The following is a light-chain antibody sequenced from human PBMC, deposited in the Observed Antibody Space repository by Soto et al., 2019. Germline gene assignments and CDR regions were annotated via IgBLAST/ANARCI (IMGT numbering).Light chain of an antibody. J-gene: IGKJ1*01. Sequence: EIVMTQSPASLSVSPGERDTLSCRASQRVSSNLAWYQQKPGQAPRLLIYGASTRATGIPARFSGSGSGTEFTLTISSLQSEDFAVYYCQQCNNWPLTFGQGTRVEIK. CDR3: QQCNNWPLT. CDR2: GAS. V-gene: IGKV3-15*01. CDR1: QRVSSN.